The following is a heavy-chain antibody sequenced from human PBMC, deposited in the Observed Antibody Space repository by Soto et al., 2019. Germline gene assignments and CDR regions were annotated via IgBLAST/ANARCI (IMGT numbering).Heavy chain of an antibody. Sequence: SVKLSCTSSGVTFSSYAISWVRQAPGQGLEWMGGIIPIFGTANYAQKFQGRVTITADESTSTAYMELSSLRSEDTAVYYCARVADFGSGYLGMDAWGQGITVTVSS. CDR2: IIPIFGTA. CDR3: ARVADFGSGYLGMDA. J-gene: IGHJ6*02. CDR1: GVTFSSYA. V-gene: IGHV1-69*13. D-gene: IGHD3-3*01.